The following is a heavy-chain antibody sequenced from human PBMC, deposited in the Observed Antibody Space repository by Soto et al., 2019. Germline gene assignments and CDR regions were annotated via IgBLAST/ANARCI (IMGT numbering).Heavy chain of an antibody. CDR1: GGSISSYY. V-gene: IGHV4-59*01. J-gene: IGHJ4*02. Sequence: SETLSLTCTVSGGSISSYYWSWIRQPPGKGLEWIGYIYYSGSTNYNPSLKSRVTISVDTSKNQFSLKLSSVTAADTAVYYCARGGEQWLADFDYWGQGTLVTVSS. CDR3: ARGGEQWLADFDY. D-gene: IGHD6-19*01. CDR2: IYYSGST.